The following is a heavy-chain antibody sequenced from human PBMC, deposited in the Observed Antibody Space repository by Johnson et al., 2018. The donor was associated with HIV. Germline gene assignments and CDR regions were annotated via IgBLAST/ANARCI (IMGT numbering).Heavy chain of an antibody. CDR1: GFTFSSYA. CDR3: ARDQKVQPSGYLDAFDI. CDR2: ISYDGSNK. J-gene: IGHJ3*02. V-gene: IGHV3-30-3*01. D-gene: IGHD5-12*01. Sequence: QVQLVESGGGLVKPGGSLRLSCAASGFTFSSYAMHWVRQAPGKGLEWVAVISYDGSNKYYADSVKGRFTISRDNSKNTLYLQMNSLRAEDTAVYYCARDQKVQPSGYLDAFDIWGQGTMVTVSS.